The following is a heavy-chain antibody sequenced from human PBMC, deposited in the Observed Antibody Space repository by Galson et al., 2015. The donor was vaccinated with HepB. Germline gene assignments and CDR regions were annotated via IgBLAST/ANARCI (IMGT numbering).Heavy chain of an antibody. CDR1: GFTFRSHR. D-gene: IGHD2-2*01. J-gene: IGHJ6*02. CDR3: GRGIEVVPDASGMDV. Sequence: SLRLSCAASGFTFRSHRMHWVRQAPGKGLVWVPRINRDGSSTNYADSVKGRFTISRDNAKNTLYLQMSSLRAEDTAVYYCGRGIEVVPDASGMDVWGQGTTVTVSS. V-gene: IGHV3-74*01. CDR2: INRDGSST.